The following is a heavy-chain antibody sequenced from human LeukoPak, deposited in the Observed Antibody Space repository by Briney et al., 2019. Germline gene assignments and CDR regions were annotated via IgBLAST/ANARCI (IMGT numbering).Heavy chain of an antibody. V-gene: IGHV3-48*03. J-gene: IGHJ4*02. CDR2: ISSSGSNI. CDR3: ARTPINRPGTLDY. CDR1: GFTFSSYE. Sequence: PGGSLRLSCAASGFTFSSYEMNWVRQAPGKGLEWVSYISSSGSNIYYADSVKGRFTISRDNAKNSLYLQMNSLRAEDTAVYYCARTPINRPGTLDYWGQGTLVTVSS. D-gene: IGHD6-6*01.